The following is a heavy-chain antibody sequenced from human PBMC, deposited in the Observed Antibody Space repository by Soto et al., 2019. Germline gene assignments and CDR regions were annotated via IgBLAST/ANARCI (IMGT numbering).Heavy chain of an antibody. J-gene: IGHJ4*02. Sequence: ASVKVSFKTSGYTFTRYSISWVRQAPGQGLEWMGWISAYNGDTNYAQNLQGRVTMTTDASTSTAYMELRSLRSDDTAMYYCARDHAGSGWFRFDYWGQGTLVTVSS. D-gene: IGHD6-19*01. CDR3: ARDHAGSGWFRFDY. CDR1: GYTFTRYS. V-gene: IGHV1-18*01. CDR2: ISAYNGDT.